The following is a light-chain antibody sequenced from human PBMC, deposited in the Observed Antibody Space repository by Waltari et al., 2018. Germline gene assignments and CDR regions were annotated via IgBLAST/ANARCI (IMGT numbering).Light chain of an antibody. J-gene: IGLJ3*02. Sequence: QSALTQPASVSGSPGQSITISCPGTSRDVGGYNYVTWYQQHPGKAPKLMIFDVSKRPSGVSNRFSGAKSGNTASLTISGLQAEDEAEYYCSSYTSTNTWVFGGGTKLTVL. V-gene: IGLV2-14*03. CDR1: SRDVGGYNY. CDR2: DVS. CDR3: SSYTSTNTWV.